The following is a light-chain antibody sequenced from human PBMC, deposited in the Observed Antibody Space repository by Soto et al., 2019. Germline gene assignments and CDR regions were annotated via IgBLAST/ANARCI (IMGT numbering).Light chain of an antibody. CDR2: EGS. J-gene: IGLJ1*01. CDR3: CSFTGTSTYYV. CDR1: RSDVGSYNL. Sequence: QSVLTQPASVSGSPGQSITLSCTGTRSDVGSYNLVSWYQQHPGKAPKLIIYEGSKRPPGVSNRFSGSKSGTTASLTISGLQAEDEADYYCCSFTGTSTYYVFGTGTKVTVL. V-gene: IGLV2-23*01.